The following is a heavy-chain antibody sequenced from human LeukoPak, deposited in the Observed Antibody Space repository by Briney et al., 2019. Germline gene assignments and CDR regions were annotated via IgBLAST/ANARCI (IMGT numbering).Heavy chain of an antibody. D-gene: IGHD2-21*01. CDR1: GFTFSDYT. V-gene: IGHV3-21*01. CDR2: ITGGSAYI. CDR3: GRVVE. Sequence: AGGSLRLSCAASGFTFSDYTMNWVRQAPGKGLEWVSSITGGSAYIYYADSVKGRFTISRDNAKNSLYLQMNNLRAEDTAVYYCGRVVEWGQGTLVPVSS. J-gene: IGHJ4*02.